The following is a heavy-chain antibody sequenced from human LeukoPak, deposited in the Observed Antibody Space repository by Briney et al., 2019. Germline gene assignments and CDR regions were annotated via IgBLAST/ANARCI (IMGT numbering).Heavy chain of an antibody. D-gene: IGHD5-24*01. J-gene: IGHJ6*03. Sequence: ASVKVSCKASGGTFNSHAISWVRQAPGQGLEWMGGIIPIFATTNHAQKFQGRVTITTDESRTTAYMELSSLRSEDTAVYYCARGGWVQQKYYMDVWGKGTTVTVSS. CDR3: ARGGWVQQKYYMDV. V-gene: IGHV1-69*05. CDR2: IIPIFATT. CDR1: GGTFNSHA.